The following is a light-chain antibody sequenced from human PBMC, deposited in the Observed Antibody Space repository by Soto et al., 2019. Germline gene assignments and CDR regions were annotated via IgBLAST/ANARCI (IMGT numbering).Light chain of an antibody. CDR3: QQSYSTPYT. CDR2: VAS. Sequence: DIQMTQSPSSLSASVGDRVTITCRARQSISTYLNWYQQRPGKAPKLLISVASRLQSGVPSRFSGSVSGTDFTLTISSLQPEDFASYFCQQSYSTPYTFGQGTKLEI. V-gene: IGKV1-39*01. J-gene: IGKJ2*01. CDR1: QSISTY.